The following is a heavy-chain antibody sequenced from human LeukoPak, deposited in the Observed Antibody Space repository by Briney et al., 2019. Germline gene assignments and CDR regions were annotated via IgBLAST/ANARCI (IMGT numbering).Heavy chain of an antibody. V-gene: IGHV3-7*01. J-gene: IGHJ4*02. Sequence: QPGGSLRLSCSASGFTFSSYWVTWVRQAPGKGLEWVANVKQDGSEKNYVDSVKGRFTISRDNAKNTLYLQMNSLRAEGTAVYYCARGPRFSNFDYWGQGTLVTVSS. CDR1: GFTFSSYW. CDR2: VKQDGSEK. D-gene: IGHD6-13*01. CDR3: ARGPRFSNFDY.